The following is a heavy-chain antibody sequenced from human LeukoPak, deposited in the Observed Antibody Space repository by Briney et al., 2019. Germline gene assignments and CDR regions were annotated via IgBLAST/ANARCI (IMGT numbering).Heavy chain of an antibody. J-gene: IGHJ4*02. CDR1: VGTFDSYA. CDR3: ARRGAFASLDL. Sequence: ASVKVSFKSSVGTFDSYAITWVRQPPAQGLEWMGRIIPALGTTKYAQKFQDRITITADEYTVTVYKQLSSLTSDDPAVYLCARRGAFASLDLWGQGTLVTVSS. V-gene: IGHV1-69*13. D-gene: IGHD3-10*01. CDR2: IIPALGTT.